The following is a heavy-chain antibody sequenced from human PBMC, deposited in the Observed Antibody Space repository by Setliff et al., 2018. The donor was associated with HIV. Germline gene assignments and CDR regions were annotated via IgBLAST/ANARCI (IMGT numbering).Heavy chain of an antibody. CDR2: IAPNLRMP. D-gene: IGHD3-9*01. CDR1: GGTFNTYP. V-gene: IGHV1-69*10. Sequence: SVKVSCKTSGGTFNTYPIAWVRQAPGQGLEWMGGIAPNLRMPNYIQKFKGRLTITADESTSAVYMELTNLRSEDTAMYYCAREKSPVLEYFDWLKPRHVFDVWGQGTVVT. J-gene: IGHJ3*01. CDR3: AREKSPVLEYFDWLKPRHVFDV.